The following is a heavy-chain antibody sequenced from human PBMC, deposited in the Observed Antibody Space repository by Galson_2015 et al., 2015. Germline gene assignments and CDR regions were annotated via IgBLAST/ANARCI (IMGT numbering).Heavy chain of an antibody. D-gene: IGHD3-22*01. CDR1: GGSISSSSSY. CDR2: VYYSGST. CDR3: TRDPYPIVVADY. Sequence: SETLSLTCPVSGGSISSSSSYWGWLRQPPGKGLEWIGSVYYSGSTYYNPSLKSRATVSVDTSKNQFSLRLSSVTAADTAVYYCTRDPYPIVVADYWGQGSLVIVSS. J-gene: IGHJ4*02. V-gene: IGHV4-39*07.